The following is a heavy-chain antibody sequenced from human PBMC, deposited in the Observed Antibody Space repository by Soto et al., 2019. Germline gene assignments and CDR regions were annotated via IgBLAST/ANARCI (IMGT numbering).Heavy chain of an antibody. CDR2: ISISKGNT. V-gene: IGHV1-18*01. Sequence: QVQLVQSGAEVKRPGASVKVSCKASGYTFLNYDVAWVRRAPGQGLEWMGWISISKGNTYYQQSLQGRVTMTTDTATPTTYMEVRSLISDDTAVYYCARKGYIGKFGLDVWGQVTTVTVSS. CDR1: GYTFLNYD. CDR3: ARKGYIGKFGLDV. J-gene: IGHJ6*02. D-gene: IGHD5-12*01.